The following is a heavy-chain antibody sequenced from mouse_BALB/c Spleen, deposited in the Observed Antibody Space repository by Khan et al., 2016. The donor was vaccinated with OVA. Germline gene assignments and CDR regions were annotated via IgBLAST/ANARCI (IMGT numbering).Heavy chain of an antibody. J-gene: IGHJ1*01. CDR1: GYTFTNYG. V-gene: IGHV9-3-1*01. D-gene: IGHD4-1*02. CDR3: ARSNSYWYFDV. Sequence: QIQLVQSGPELKKPGETVKISCKASGYTFTNYGMNWVKQAPGKGLKWMGWINTYSGEPPYADDFTGRSAFSLETSASTAYLQIKNLKNEDTATYCCARSNSYWYFDVWGAGTTVTVSS. CDR2: INTYSGEP.